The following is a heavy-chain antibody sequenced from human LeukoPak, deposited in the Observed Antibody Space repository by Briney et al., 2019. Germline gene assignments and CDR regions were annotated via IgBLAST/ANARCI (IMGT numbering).Heavy chain of an antibody. J-gene: IGHJ4*02. CDR3: ARGYYYDSSGYFGIFDY. CDR1: GYTFTDYY. V-gene: IGHV1-2*06. D-gene: IGHD3-22*01. Sequence: GASVKVSCKASGYTFTDYYIHWVRQAPGQALEWMGRISPNNGGTNYAQKFQGRVTMTRDTSISTAYMELSRLRSDDTAVYYCARGYYYDSSGYFGIFDYWGQGTLVTVSS. CDR2: ISPNNGGT.